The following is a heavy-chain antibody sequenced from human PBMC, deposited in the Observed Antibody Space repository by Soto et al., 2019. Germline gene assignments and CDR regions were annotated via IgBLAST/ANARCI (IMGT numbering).Heavy chain of an antibody. CDR2: ISSSSSTI. Sequence: GGSLRLSCAASGFTFSSYSMNWVRQAPGKGLEWVSYISSSSSTIYYADSVKGRFTISRDNAKNSLYLQMNSLRAEDTAVYYCATPLGYCSGDSCYDWGQGTLVTVSS. V-gene: IGHV3-48*01. CDR1: GFTFSSYS. D-gene: IGHD2-15*01. J-gene: IGHJ4*02. CDR3: ATPLGYCSGDSCYD.